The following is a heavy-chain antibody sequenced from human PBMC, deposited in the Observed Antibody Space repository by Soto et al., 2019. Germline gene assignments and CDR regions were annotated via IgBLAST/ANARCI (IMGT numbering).Heavy chain of an antibody. CDR1: GGSISSGGYY. Sequence: QVQLQESGPGLVKPSQTLSLTCTVSGGSISSGGYYWSWIRQHPGKGLEWIGYIYYSGSTYYNPSRKSRVTISGYTSKNQFSLKLSSVTAADTAVYYCALDFDILTGYYGGMDVWCQGTTVTVSS. J-gene: IGHJ6*02. CDR3: ALDFDILTGYYGGMDV. CDR2: IYYSGST. D-gene: IGHD3-9*01. V-gene: IGHV4-31*03.